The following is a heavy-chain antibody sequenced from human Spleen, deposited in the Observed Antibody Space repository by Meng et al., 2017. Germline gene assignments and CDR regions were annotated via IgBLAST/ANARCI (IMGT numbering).Heavy chain of an antibody. CDR1: GFTFSSYA. J-gene: IGHJ4*02. D-gene: IGHD3-10*01. CDR3: ASGDDSIDY. Sequence: GGLLRLSCAAPGFTFSSYAMHWVRQAPGKGLEYVSAISSNGGSTYYANSVKGRFTISRDNSKNTLYLQMGSLRAEDMAVYYCASGDDSIDYWGQGTLVTVSS. V-gene: IGHV3-64*01. CDR2: ISSNGGST.